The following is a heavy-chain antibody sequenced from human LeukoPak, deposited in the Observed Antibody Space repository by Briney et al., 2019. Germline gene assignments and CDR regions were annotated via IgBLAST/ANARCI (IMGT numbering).Heavy chain of an antibody. V-gene: IGHV4-39*01. D-gene: IGHD4-23*01. CDR2: FYYSWST. CDR3: ARLPGNLNCFDP. CDR1: GGSISSSTYY. Sequence: PSETLSLTCTVSGGSISSSTYYWGWIRQPPGEGLEWIGTFYYSWSTYYNPSLKSRVTISVDTSKNQFSLKLSSVTAADTAVYYCARLPGNLNCFDPWGQGTLVTVSS. J-gene: IGHJ5*02.